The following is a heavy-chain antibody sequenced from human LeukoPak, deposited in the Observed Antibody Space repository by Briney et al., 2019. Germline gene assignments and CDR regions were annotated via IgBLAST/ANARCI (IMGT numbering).Heavy chain of an antibody. D-gene: IGHD3-3*01. CDR1: GFXFSNYA. CDR3: ARDLDSWSGYYGPLLFDP. V-gene: IGHV3-30*04. CDR2: ISYDGNNK. Sequence: SLRLSCAASGFXFSNYAMNXVXQAPGGGLEWVAAISYDGNNKFYADSVKGRFTISRDNSKNTLYLQANSLRTEDTAVYYCARDLDSWSGYYGPLLFDPWGQGTLVTVSS. J-gene: IGHJ5*02.